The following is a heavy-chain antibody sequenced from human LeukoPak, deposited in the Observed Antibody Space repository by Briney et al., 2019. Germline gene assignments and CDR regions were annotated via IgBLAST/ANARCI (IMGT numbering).Heavy chain of an antibody. CDR1: GFTFSRYG. Sequence: GGSLRLSCAASGFTFSRYGMHWVRQAPGKGLEWVAVISYDGSNKYYADSVKGRFTISRDNAKNTLYLQMNSLRDEDTAVYYCARESGYHGSGFDPWGQGTLVTVSS. V-gene: IGHV3-30*03. D-gene: IGHD3-10*01. CDR3: ARESGYHGSGFDP. J-gene: IGHJ5*02. CDR2: ISYDGSNK.